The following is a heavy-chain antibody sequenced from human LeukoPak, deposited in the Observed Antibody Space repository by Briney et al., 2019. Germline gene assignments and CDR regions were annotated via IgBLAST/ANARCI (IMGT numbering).Heavy chain of an antibody. CDR3: ARVGYCSGGSCPFDP. J-gene: IGHJ5*02. Sequence: ASVKVSCKVSGYTLTELSMHWVRQAPGKGLEWMGGFDPEDGETIYAQKFQGRVTMTEDTSTDTAYMELSSLRSEDTAVYYCARVGYCSGGSCPFDPWGQGTLVTVSS. D-gene: IGHD2-15*01. V-gene: IGHV1-24*01. CDR1: GYTLTELS. CDR2: FDPEDGET.